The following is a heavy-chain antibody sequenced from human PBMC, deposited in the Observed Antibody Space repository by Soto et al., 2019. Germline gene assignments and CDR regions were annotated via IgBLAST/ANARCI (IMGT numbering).Heavy chain of an antibody. J-gene: IGHJ4*02. Sequence: GGSLRLSCAASGFTFSSYGMHWVRQAPGKGLEWVAVIWYDGSNKYYSNSVKGRFSIFRDNARDSLYLQMNSLRDDETGVYYCATVDGPTVTTMFFDYWGQGILVTVSS. CDR3: ATVDGPTVTTMFFDY. CDR2: IWYDGSNK. CDR1: GFTFSSYG. V-gene: IGHV3-33*01. D-gene: IGHD5-12*01.